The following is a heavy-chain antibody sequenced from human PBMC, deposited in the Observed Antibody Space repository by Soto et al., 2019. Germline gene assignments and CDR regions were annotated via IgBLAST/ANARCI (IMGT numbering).Heavy chain of an antibody. CDR2: LYDLDGT. V-gene: IGHV3-53*01. Sequence: DVQLVASGGGLIQPGESLRLSCAAFGFTVSGKKYVAWVRQAPGKGLEWLYALYDLDGTYYADSVKGRFTTSSDSSRTTVYLQMNSLRPDDTAVYSCATWHLQEHAYDIWGQGTTVIVSS. J-gene: IGHJ3*02. CDR1: GFTVSGKKY. D-gene: IGHD1-1*01. CDR3: ATWHLQEHAYDI.